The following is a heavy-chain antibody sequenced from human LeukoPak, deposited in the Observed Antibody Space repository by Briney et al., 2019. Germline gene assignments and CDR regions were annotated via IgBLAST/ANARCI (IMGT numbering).Heavy chain of an antibody. V-gene: IGHV4-4*02. CDR3: ARQKWEQQGRDYYFNGLDV. J-gene: IGHJ6*02. CDR2: IYLYGTT. D-gene: IGHD1/OR15-1a*01. Sequence: SETLSLTCSVSIGSISSSKWWSWVRQSPVKGLEWIGEIYLYGTTNYNPSFTSRVTMSADRSRNQFSLKLTSVTAADTAVYYCARQKWEQQGRDYYFNGLDVRGPGTTVIVSS. CDR1: IGSISSSKW.